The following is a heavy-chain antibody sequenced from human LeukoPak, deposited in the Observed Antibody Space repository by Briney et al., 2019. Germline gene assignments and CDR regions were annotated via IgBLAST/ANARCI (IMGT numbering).Heavy chain of an antibody. CDR1: GYTFTGYY. CDR3: ARDRVAVAGRALFL. J-gene: IGHJ4*02. V-gene: IGHV1-2*02. CDR2: INPNSGGT. Sequence: GASVKVSCKASGYTFTGYYMHWVRQAPGQGLEWMGWINPNSGGTNYAQKLQGRVTMTTDTSTSTAYMELRSLRSDDTAVYYCARDRVAVAGRALFLWGQGTLVTVSS. D-gene: IGHD6-19*01.